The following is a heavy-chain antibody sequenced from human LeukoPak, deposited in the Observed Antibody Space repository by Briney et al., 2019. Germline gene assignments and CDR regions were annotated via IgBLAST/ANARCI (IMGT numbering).Heavy chain of an antibody. Sequence: ASVKVSCKASGYTFTSYAMHWVRQAPGQRLEWMGWINAGNGNTKYSQEFQGRVTITRDTSASTAYMELSSLRSEDMAVYYCARANLQLRYFDWLFYGGGDWFDPWGQGTLVTVSS. V-gene: IGHV1-3*03. J-gene: IGHJ5*02. CDR3: ARANLQLRYFDWLFYGGGDWFDP. CDR2: INAGNGNT. D-gene: IGHD3-9*01. CDR1: GYTFTSYA.